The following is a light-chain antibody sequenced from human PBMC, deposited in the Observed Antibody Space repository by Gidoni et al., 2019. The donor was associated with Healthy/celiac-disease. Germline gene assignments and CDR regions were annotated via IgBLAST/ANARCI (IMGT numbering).Light chain of an antibody. CDR2: AAS. J-gene: IGKJ1*01. CDR1: QSISSY. V-gene: IGKV1-39*01. Sequence: DIHMTPPPSSLSASVGDRVTITCRASQSISSYLKWYQQKPGKAPKLLIYAASSLQSGVPSRCSGSGAGTDFTLTISSLQPEDFATYYCQQSYSTPPWTFGQGTKVEIK. CDR3: QQSYSTPPWT.